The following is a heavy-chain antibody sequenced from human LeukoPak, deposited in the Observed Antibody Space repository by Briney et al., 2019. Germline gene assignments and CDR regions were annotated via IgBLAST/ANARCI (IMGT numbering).Heavy chain of an antibody. J-gene: IGHJ4*02. V-gene: IGHV4-34*01. CDR3: ARVPGSSGYYFDY. CDR1: GGSFSGYY. D-gene: IGHD3-22*01. CDR2: INHSGST. Sequence: SETLSLTCAVYGGSFSGYYWSWIRQPPGKGPEWIGEINHSGSTNYNPSLKSRVTISVDTSKNQFSLKLSSVTAADTAVYYCARVPGSSGYYFDYWGQGTLVTVSS.